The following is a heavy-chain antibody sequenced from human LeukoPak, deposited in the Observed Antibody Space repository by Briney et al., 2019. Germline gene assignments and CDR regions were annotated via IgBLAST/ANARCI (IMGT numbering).Heavy chain of an antibody. CDR3: AKSLFRVVVTAIPFDY. CDR2: ISGSGGST. Sequence: GGSLRLSCAASKFTFSSYAMSWVRQAPGKGLEWVSGISGSGGSTYYADSVKGRFTISRDNSKNTLYLQMNSLRAEDTAVYYCAKSLFRVVVTAIPFDYWGQGTLVTVSS. CDR1: KFTFSSYA. J-gene: IGHJ4*02. D-gene: IGHD2-21*02. V-gene: IGHV3-23*01.